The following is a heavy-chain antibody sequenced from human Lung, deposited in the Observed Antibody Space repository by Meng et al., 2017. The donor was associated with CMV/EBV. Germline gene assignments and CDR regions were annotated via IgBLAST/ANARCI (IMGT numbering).Heavy chain of an antibody. CDR3: ARAWVLVTPVGGPPGVAPVVDHYGMDV. Sequence: SVXVSXXASGYTFTNYNINWVRQATGHGPEWMGWVNPNSGNTGYAQRFQGRVTMTRDTSTRTAYMELSSLRSDDTAVYYCARAWVLVTPVGGPPGVAPVVDHYGMDVWGQGTTVTVSS. D-gene: IGHD6-13*01. V-gene: IGHV1-8*01. CDR2: VNPNSGNT. CDR1: GYTFTNYN. J-gene: IGHJ6*02.